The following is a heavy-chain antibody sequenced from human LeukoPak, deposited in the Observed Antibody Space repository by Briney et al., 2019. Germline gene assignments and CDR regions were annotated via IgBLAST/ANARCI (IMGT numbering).Heavy chain of an antibody. D-gene: IGHD3-22*01. CDR2: IYYSGST. Sequence: SETLSLTCTVSGGSISSSSYYWGWIRQPPGKGLEWIGSIYYSGSTYYNPSLKSRVTISVDTSKNQFSLKLSSVTAADTAVYYCARRLDLYYYDSSGYYPPPIETCDIWGQGTMVTVSS. J-gene: IGHJ3*02. V-gene: IGHV4-39*01. CDR3: ARRLDLYYYDSSGYYPPPIETCDI. CDR1: GGSISSSSYY.